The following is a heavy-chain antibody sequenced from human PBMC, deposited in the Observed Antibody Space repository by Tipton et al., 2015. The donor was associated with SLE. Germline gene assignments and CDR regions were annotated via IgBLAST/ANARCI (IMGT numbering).Heavy chain of an antibody. J-gene: IGHJ6*02. CDR2: IYYSGST. CDR1: GGSISSYY. CDR3: ARESQWLVRGYYYYGMDV. Sequence: LRLSCTVSGGSISSYYWSWIRQPPGKGLEWIGYIYYSGSTNYNPSLKSRVTISVDTSKNQFSLKLSSVTAADTAVYYCARESQWLVRGYYYYGMDVWGQGTTVTVSS. D-gene: IGHD6-19*01. V-gene: IGHV4-59*01.